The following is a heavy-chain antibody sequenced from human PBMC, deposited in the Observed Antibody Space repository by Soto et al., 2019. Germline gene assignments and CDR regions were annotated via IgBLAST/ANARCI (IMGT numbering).Heavy chain of an antibody. V-gene: IGHV1-3*01. D-gene: IGHD2-21*02. CDR3: ARSIVVVTAADY. Sequence: QVQLVQSGAEVKKPGASVKVSCKASGYTFTSYAMHWVRQAPGQRLEWMGWINAGNGNTKYSQKFQGRVTITRDTSASTAYMELSSLRSEDTAVYYCARSIVVVTAADYGGQGTLVTVSS. CDR2: INAGNGNT. CDR1: GYTFTSYA. J-gene: IGHJ4*02.